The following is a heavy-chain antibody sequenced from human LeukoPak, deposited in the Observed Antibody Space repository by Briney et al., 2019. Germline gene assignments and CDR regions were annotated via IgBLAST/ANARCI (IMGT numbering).Heavy chain of an antibody. D-gene: IGHD1-26*01. Sequence: KPSETLSLTCSVSGVSISDYHWIWIRQPPAKGLEWTGYFSYSGSTRYNPSLKSRVTMSVDTSKNQFSLRLNSVAAADTAVYYCARMYSGTSYYFDFWGQGTLVTVSS. V-gene: IGHV4-59*01. CDR2: FSYSGST. CDR1: GVSISDYH. CDR3: ARMYSGTSYYFDF. J-gene: IGHJ4*02.